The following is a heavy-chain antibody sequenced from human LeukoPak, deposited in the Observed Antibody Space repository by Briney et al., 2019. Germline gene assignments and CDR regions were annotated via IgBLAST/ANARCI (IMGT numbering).Heavy chain of an antibody. V-gene: IGHV4-4*02. Sequence: PSGTLSLTCAVSGGSISSSNWWSWVRQPPGKGLEWIGEIYHSGSTNYNPSLKSRVTISVDKSKNQFSLKLSSVTAADTAVYYCAREVPDILATIPGVAFDIWGQGTMVTVSS. CDR3: AREVPDILATIPGVAFDI. J-gene: IGHJ3*02. CDR1: GGSISSSNW. CDR2: IYHSGST. D-gene: IGHD5-12*01.